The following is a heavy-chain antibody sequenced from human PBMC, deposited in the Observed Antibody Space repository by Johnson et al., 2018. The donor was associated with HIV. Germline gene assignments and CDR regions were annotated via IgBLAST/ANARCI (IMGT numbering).Heavy chain of an antibody. CDR2: IKSKTDGGTT. D-gene: IGHD2-21*01. J-gene: IGHJ3*02. Sequence: VQLVESGGGLVKPGGSLRLSCAASGFTFSNAWMSWVRQAPGKGLEWVGRIKSKTDGGTTDYAAPVKGRFTISRDDSKNTLYVQMKSLKTEDTAVYYCTTDHYLLYALDIWGQGTMVTVSS. CDR1: GFTFSNAW. V-gene: IGHV3-15*01. CDR3: TTDHYLLYALDI.